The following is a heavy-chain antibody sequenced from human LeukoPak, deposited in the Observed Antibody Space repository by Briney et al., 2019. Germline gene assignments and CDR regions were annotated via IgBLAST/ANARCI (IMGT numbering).Heavy chain of an antibody. J-gene: IGHJ3*02. CDR1: AYTFTSYY. D-gene: IGHD2-2*01. V-gene: IGHV1-46*01. Sequence: GASVKVSCKASAYTFTSYYLHWVRQAPGQGLEWMGLINPSGGSTTYAQKFQGRVTMTRDMSTNTVYMEMSSLRSEDTAVYYCARWAIPSVKDDAFDMWGQGTMVTVSS. CDR3: ARWAIPSVKDDAFDM. CDR2: INPSGGST.